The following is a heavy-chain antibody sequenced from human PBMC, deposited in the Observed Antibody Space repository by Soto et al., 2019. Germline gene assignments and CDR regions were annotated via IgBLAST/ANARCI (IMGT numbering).Heavy chain of an antibody. V-gene: IGHV3-23*01. J-gene: IGHJ6*02. CDR1: GFTFSSYA. CDR2: ISGSGGST. D-gene: IGHD5-18*01. Sequence: PGGSLRLSCAASGFTFSSYAMSWVRQAPGKGLEWVSAISGSGGSTYYADSVKGRFTISRDNSKNTLYLQMNSLRAEDTAVYYCAKEATPMEGPWGGMDVWGQGTTVTVS. CDR3: AKEATPMEGPWGGMDV.